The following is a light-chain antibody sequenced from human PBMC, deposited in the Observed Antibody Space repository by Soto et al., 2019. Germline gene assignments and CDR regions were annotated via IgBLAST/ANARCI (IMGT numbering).Light chain of an antibody. V-gene: IGLV2-14*01. Sequence: QSALTQPASVSGSPGQSIAISCTGTSSDVGGYNYVSWYQQHPGKVPKFMIYDVSNRPSGVSNRFSGSKSGNTASLTISGLQAEDETDYYCSSYTRSGNYVFGTGTKLTVL. J-gene: IGLJ1*01. CDR3: SSYTRSGNYV. CDR1: SSDVGGYNY. CDR2: DVS.